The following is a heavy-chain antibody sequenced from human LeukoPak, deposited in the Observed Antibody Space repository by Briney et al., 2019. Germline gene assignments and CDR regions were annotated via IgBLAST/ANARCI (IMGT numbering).Heavy chain of an antibody. Sequence: GESPQISCKGSGYSFTSYWIGWVRQMPGKGLEWMGIIYHRDSDTRYSPSFQGQVTISDDTSINTAYLPWSSLKASDTAIYYCARVELLRWFGAQEHWFDPWGQGTLVTVFS. D-gene: IGHD3-10*01. CDR3: ARVELLRWFGAQEHWFDP. J-gene: IGHJ5*02. CDR2: IYHRDSDT. CDR1: GYSFTSYW. V-gene: IGHV5-51*06.